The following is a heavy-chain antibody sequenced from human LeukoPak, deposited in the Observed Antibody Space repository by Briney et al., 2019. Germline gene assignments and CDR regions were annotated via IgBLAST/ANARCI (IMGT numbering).Heavy chain of an antibody. V-gene: IGHV3-74*01. CDR1: GLTFSSYW. Sequence: GGSLRLSCAASGLTFSSYWMHWDRQAPGKGLVWVSRINSDGSSATYADSVKGRFTISRDNAKNTLYLQMNSLRGEDTAVYYCARDRATAMFDYWAQETLVTVSS. D-gene: IGHD5-18*01. CDR2: INSDGSSA. CDR3: ARDRATAMFDY. J-gene: IGHJ4*02.